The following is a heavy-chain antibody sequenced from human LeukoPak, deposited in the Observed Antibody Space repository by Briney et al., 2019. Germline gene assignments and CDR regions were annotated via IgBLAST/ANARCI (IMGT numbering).Heavy chain of an antibody. CDR1: GYTFTNYG. V-gene: IGHV1-18*01. J-gene: IGHJ4*02. CDR3: AGDLGQYSGRFGGFGHDF. Sequence: PWGSVKVSCKASGYTFTNYGINWVRQAPGQGLEWMGWISAYNGNTNYAQKLQGRVTMTTDTSTSTAYMELRSLRSDDTAVYYCAGDLGQYSGRFGGFGHDFWGQGTLVTVSS. D-gene: IGHD1-26*01. CDR2: ISAYNGNT.